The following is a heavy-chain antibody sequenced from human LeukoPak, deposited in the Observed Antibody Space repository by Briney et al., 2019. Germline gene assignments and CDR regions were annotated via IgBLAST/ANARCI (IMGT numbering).Heavy chain of an antibody. J-gene: IGHJ6*02. D-gene: IGHD3-9*01. Sequence: GESLKISCKASGYSFTTYWIAWVRQMPGKGLEWMGIIYPGDSNTRYSPSFQGQVTFSADMSITTAYLQWSSLKASDTAMYYCARLSFDHHGMDVWGQGTTVAVSS. V-gene: IGHV5-51*01. CDR2: IYPGDSNT. CDR1: GYSFTTYW. CDR3: ARLSFDHHGMDV.